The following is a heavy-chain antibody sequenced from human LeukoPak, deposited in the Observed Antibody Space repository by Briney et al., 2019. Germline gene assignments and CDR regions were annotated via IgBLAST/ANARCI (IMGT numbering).Heavy chain of an antibody. V-gene: IGHV3-21*01. CDR1: GFTFSSYS. CDR2: ISSSSSYI. CDR3: ARGGGESYYHLLDY. D-gene: IGHD1-26*01. J-gene: IGHJ4*02. Sequence: GGSLRLSCAASGFTFSSYSMNWVRQAPGKGLEWVSSISSSSSYIYYADSVKGRFTISRDNAKNSLYLQMNSLRAEDTAVYYWARGGGESYYHLLDYWGQGTLVTVSS.